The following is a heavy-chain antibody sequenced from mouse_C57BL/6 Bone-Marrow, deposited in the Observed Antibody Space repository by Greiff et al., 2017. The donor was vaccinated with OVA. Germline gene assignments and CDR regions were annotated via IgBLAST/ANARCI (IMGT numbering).Heavy chain of an antibody. Sequence: EVKLMESGGGLVKPGGSLKLSCAASGFTFSSYAMSWVRQTPEKRLEWVATISDGGSYTYYPDNVKGRFTISRDNAKNNLYLQMSHLKSEDTAMYYCARDPPTVVATDAMDYWGQGTSVTVSS. CDR3: ARDPPTVVATDAMDY. D-gene: IGHD1-1*01. CDR1: GFTFSSYA. CDR2: ISDGGSYT. V-gene: IGHV5-4*01. J-gene: IGHJ4*01.